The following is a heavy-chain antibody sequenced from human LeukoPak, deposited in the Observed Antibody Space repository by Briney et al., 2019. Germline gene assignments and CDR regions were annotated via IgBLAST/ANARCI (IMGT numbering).Heavy chain of an antibody. V-gene: IGHV3-23*05. D-gene: IGHD4-17*01. CDR3: GKSPGYTYGEHDPSGGLY. CDR2: IDSGTSA. J-gene: IGHJ4*02. Sequence: GGSLRLSCAASGFPFSSYAMNWVRQAPGKGLEWVSSIDSGTSAYYGDSLKGRFTISRDNSKNTLYLQLNSLRAEDTAVYYCGKSPGYTYGEHDPSGGLYWGQGNLVTVSS. CDR1: GFPFSSYA.